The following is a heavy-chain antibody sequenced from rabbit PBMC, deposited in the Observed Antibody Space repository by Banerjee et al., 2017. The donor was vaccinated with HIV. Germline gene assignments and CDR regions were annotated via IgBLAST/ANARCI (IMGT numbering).Heavy chain of an antibody. CDR3: ANSYDGDGGDGYALNL. CDR1: GFSFSNTYW. Sequence: QSLEESGGDLVKPGASLTLTCTASGFSFSNTYWICWVRQAPGKGLEWIACIYAGSSGNTYYASWAKGRFTISKTSSTTVTLQMTSLTVADTATYFCANSYDGDGGDGYALNLWGPGTLVTVS. J-gene: IGHJ4*01. CDR2: IYAGSSGNT. D-gene: IGHD6-1*01. V-gene: IGHV1S40*01.